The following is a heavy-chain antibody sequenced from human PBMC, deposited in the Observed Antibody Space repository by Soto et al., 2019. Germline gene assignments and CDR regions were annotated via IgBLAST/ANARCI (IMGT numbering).Heavy chain of an antibody. J-gene: IGHJ4*02. CDR2: IIPILGIA. CDR1: GGTFSSYT. Sequence: QVQLVQSGAEVKKPGSSVKVSCKASGGTFSSYTISWVRQAPGQGLEWMGRIIPILGIANYAQKFQGRVTDTXXKSTSTAYMELSSLRSEDTAVYYCARAGGSGSYKSWGQGTLVTVSS. V-gene: IGHV1-69*02. CDR3: ARAGGSGSYKS. D-gene: IGHD3-10*01.